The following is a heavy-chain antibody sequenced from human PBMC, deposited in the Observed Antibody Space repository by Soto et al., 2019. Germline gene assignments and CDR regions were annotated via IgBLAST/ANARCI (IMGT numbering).Heavy chain of an antibody. CDR1: GGSISSGDYY. CDR3: ASMYSAILTGSPRGFDP. D-gene: IGHD3-9*01. J-gene: IGHJ5*02. V-gene: IGHV4-30-4*01. CDR2: IYYSGST. Sequence: SETLSLTCTVSGGSISSGDYYWSWIRQPPGKGLEWIGYIYYSGSTYYNPSLKSRVTIAVDTSKNQLSLKLSSVTAADTAVYYCASMYSAILTGSPRGFDPWGHAALGTVSA.